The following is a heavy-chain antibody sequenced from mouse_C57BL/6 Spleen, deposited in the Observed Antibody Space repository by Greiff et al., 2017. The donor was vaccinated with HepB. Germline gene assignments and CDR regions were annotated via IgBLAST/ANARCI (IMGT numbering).Heavy chain of an antibody. CDR2: IDPETGGT. V-gene: IGHV1-15*01. J-gene: IGHJ2*01. CDR3: TRYYGIYFDY. D-gene: IGHD1-1*01. CDR1: GYTFTDYE. Sequence: QVQLQQPGAELVRPGASVTLSCKASGYTFTDYEMHWVKQTPVHGLEWIGAIDPETGGTAYNQKFKGKAILTADKSSSTAYMELRSLTSEDSAVYYCTRYYGIYFDYWGQGTTLTVSS.